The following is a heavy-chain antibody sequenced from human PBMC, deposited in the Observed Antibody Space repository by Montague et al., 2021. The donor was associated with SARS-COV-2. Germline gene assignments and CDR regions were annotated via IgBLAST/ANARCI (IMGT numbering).Heavy chain of an antibody. V-gene: IGHV4-31*03. CDR3: ARGKTPRYYDILTGYSKYYGMDV. J-gene: IGHJ6*02. D-gene: IGHD3-9*01. Sequence: TLSLTCTVSGGSISSGGYYWSWIRPHPGKGLEWIGYIYYSGSTYYXPSLKSRVTISVDAYKNQFSLKLSSVTAADTAVYYCARGKTPRYYDILTGYSKYYGMDVWGQGTTVTVSS. CDR1: GGSISSGGYY. CDR2: IYYSGST.